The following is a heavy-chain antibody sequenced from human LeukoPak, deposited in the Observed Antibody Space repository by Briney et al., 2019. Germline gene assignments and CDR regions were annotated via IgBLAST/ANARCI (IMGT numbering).Heavy chain of an antibody. V-gene: IGHV5-10-1*01. CDR2: IHPSDSYT. CDR3: ARRLQRHFDY. D-gene: IGHD2-15*01. J-gene: IGHJ4*02. CDR1: GYSFTSYW. Sequence: TGESLKISCKGSGYSFTSYWISWVRQMPGTALERMARIHPSDSYTNHRPSFQGHVTISVDKSISTAYLQWSSLKASDTAMYYCARRLQRHFDYWGQGTLVTVSS.